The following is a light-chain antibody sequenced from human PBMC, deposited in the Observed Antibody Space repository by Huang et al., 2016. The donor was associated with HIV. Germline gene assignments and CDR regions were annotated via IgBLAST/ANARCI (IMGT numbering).Light chain of an antibody. V-gene: IGKV3-11*01. CDR3: QQRSNWPPLA. CDR1: QSVSSY. CDR2: DAS. Sequence: EIVLTQSPATLSLSPGERATLSCRASQSVSSYLAWYQQKPGQAPGLLIDDASNRATGIPARFSGSGSGTDFTLTISSLEPEDFAVYYCQQRSNWPPLAFGGGTKVEIK. J-gene: IGKJ4*01.